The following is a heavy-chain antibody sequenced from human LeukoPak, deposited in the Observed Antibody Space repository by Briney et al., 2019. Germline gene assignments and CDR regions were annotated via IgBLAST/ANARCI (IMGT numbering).Heavy chain of an antibody. CDR1: GGPISGSSYF. J-gene: IGHJ5*02. CDR2: IYYSGST. V-gene: IGHV4-39*07. CDR3: ARHPLRLGELSLVPGYWFDP. D-gene: IGHD3-16*02. Sequence: PSETLSLTCTVSGGPISGSSYFWGWIRQPPGKGLEWIGSIYYSGSTNYNPSLKSRVTISVDTSKNQFSLKLSSVTAADTAVYYCARHPLRLGELSLVPGYWFDPWGQGTLVTVSS.